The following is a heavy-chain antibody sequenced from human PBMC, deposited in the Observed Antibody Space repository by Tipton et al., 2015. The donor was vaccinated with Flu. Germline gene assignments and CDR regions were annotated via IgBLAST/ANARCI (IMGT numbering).Heavy chain of an antibody. J-gene: IGHJ4*02. V-gene: IGHV4-59*01. D-gene: IGHD4-23*01. Sequence: TPSLTCTVSGGSISGYYWTWIRQPPGKGLEWIGYIYYSGSTNYNPSLKSRVTISVDTSKNQFSLKLSSVTAADTAVYYCATEYRGGGNRYYFDYWGQGTLVTVSS. CDR3: ATEYRGGGNRYYFDY. CDR2: IYYSGST. CDR1: GGSISGYY.